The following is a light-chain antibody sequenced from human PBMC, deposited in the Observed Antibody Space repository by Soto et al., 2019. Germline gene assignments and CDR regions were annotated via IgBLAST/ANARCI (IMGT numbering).Light chain of an antibody. J-gene: IGKJ2*01. Sequence: EVVMTQSPATLSVSPGERATLSCRASQSINTNVAWYQQKPGQAPRLLIYGASKRATGIPVRFGGSGSGTDFTLTISNLQSEDFAVYHCQQYSDWPSYTFGQGTKLEI. CDR2: GAS. CDR3: QQYSDWPSYT. V-gene: IGKV3D-15*01. CDR1: QSINTN.